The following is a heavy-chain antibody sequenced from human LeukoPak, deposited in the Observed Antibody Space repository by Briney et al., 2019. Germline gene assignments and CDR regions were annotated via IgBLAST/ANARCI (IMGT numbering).Heavy chain of an antibody. D-gene: IGHD3-22*01. CDR3: ARDDSNRFDY. CDR2: IYYSGST. CDR1: GGSISSYY. J-gene: IGHJ4*02. V-gene: IGHV4-59*01. Sequence: PSETLSLTXTVSGGSISSYYWSWIRQTPGKGLEWIGYIYYSGSTNYNPSLKSRVTISVDTSKNQFSLKLSSVTAADTAVYYCARDDSNRFDYWGQGTLVTVSS.